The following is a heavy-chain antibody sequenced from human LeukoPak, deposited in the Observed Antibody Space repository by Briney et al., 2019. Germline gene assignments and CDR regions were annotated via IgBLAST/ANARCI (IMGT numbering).Heavy chain of an antibody. J-gene: IGHJ4*02. CDR1: GFTFSSYS. Sequence: GGSLRLSCAASGFTFSSYSMNWVRQAPGKGLEWVSYISSSSSTIYYADSVKGRFTISRDNSKNTPYLQMNSLRAEDTAVYYCAKDSGYSYGYVDYWGQGTLVTVSS. D-gene: IGHD5-18*01. CDR3: AKDSGYSYGYVDY. V-gene: IGHV3-48*01. CDR2: ISSSSSTI.